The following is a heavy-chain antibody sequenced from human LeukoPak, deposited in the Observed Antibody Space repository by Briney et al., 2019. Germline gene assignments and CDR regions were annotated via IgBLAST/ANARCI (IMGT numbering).Heavy chain of an antibody. V-gene: IGHV7-4-1*02. J-gene: IGHJ4*02. CDR2: INTNTGNP. D-gene: IGHD6-19*01. CDR1: GYTFTSYA. CDR3: ASSGYSSGWYRGEFDY. Sequence: EASVKVSCKASGYTFTSYAMNWVRQAPGQGLEWMGWINTNTGNPTYAQGFTGRFVFSLDTSVSTAYLQISSLKAEDTAVYYCASSGYSSGWYRGEFDYRGQGTLVTVSS.